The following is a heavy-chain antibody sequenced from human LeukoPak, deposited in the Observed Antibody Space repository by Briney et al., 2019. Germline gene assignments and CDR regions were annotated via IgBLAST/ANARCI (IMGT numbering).Heavy chain of an antibody. CDR2: IYPGDSDT. D-gene: IGHD3-22*01. Sequence: GESLKISCKGSGYSFTSYCIGWVRQMPGKGLEWMGIIYPGDSDTRYSPSFQGQVTISADKSISTAYLQWSSLKASDTAMYYCARRDYYYDSSGYYSLFDYWGQGTLVTVSS. CDR3: ARRDYYYDSSGYYSLFDY. J-gene: IGHJ4*02. CDR1: GYSFTSYC. V-gene: IGHV5-51*01.